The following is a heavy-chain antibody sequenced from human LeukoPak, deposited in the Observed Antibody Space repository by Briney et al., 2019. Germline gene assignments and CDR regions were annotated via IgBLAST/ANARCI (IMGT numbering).Heavy chain of an antibody. Sequence: ASVKVSCKASGGTFSSYAISWVRQAPGQGLEWMGWISAYNGNTNYAQKLQGRVTMTTDTSTSTAYMELRSLRSDDTAVYYCAREVAGRPHPPTNWDQGTLVTVSS. D-gene: IGHD6-19*01. CDR2: ISAYNGNT. CDR1: GGTFSSYA. CDR3: AREVAGRPHPPTN. J-gene: IGHJ4*02. V-gene: IGHV1-18*01.